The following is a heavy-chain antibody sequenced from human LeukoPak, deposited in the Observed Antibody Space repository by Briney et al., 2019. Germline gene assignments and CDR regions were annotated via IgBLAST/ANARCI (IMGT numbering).Heavy chain of an antibody. Sequence: GGSLRLSCAASGFTFRSYGIHWVRQAPGKGLEWVAVISFDGSHKYYADSVKGRFTISRDNSQNTLYLQMNSLRPEDTAVYYCANGSPRKYYYGSGSYGPLTYYYYYYYMDVWGKGTTVTISS. CDR2: ISFDGSHK. D-gene: IGHD3-10*01. CDR1: GFTFRSYG. V-gene: IGHV3-30*18. CDR3: ANGSPRKYYYGSGSYGPLTYYYYYYYMDV. J-gene: IGHJ6*03.